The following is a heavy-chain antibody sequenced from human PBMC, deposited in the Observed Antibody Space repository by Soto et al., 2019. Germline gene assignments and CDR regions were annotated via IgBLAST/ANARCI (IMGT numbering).Heavy chain of an antibody. Sequence: GGSLRLSCAASGFTFSGYAMSWVRQAPGKGLEWVSAISGSGGSTYYADSVKGRFTISRDNSKNTLYLQMNSLRAEDTAVYYCAKDRGAAAGLGYYYYGMDVWGQGTTVTSP. J-gene: IGHJ6*02. CDR2: ISGSGGST. V-gene: IGHV3-23*01. CDR3: AKDRGAAAGLGYYYYGMDV. D-gene: IGHD6-13*01. CDR1: GFTFSGYA.